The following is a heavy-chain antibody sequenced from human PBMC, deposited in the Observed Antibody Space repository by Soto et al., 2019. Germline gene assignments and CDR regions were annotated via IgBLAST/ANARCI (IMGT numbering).Heavy chain of an antibody. CDR3: AKQRTTVTTSFDY. CDR2: ISGYGGST. CDR1: GFTFDAHP. J-gene: IGHJ4*02. V-gene: IGHV3-23*01. D-gene: IGHD4-17*01. Sequence: EVQLLESGGGLVQPGGSLTVSCVASGFTFDAHPMSWVRLAPGKGLEWVSTISGYGGSTFYPDSLKGRFVISSDNSKNPLYLSKNTLRAEETAIFFSAKQRTTVTTSFDYWGRGTLVTVSS.